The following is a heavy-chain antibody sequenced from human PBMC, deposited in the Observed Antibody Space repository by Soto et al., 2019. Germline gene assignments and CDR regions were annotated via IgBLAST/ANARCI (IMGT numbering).Heavy chain of an antibody. J-gene: IGHJ4*02. CDR2: IIPILGIA. CDR1: GGTFSSYT. CDR3: ARENPSNDGGFDY. D-gene: IGHD4-4*01. V-gene: IGHV1-69*04. Sequence: SVKVSCKASGGTFSSYTISWVRQAPGQGLEWMGRIIPILGIANYAQKFQGRVTITADKSTSTAYMELSSLRSDDTAVYYCARENPSNDGGFDYWGQGTLVTVSS.